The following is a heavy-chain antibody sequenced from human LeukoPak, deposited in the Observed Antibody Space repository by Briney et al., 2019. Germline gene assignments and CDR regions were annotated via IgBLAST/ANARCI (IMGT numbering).Heavy chain of an antibody. V-gene: IGHV3-20*04. CDR2: INWYGGST. D-gene: IGHD6-19*01. CDR1: GFTFDDYG. Sequence: GGSLRLSCAASGFTFDDYGMSWVRQAPGKGLEWVSGINWYGGSTGYADSVKGRFTISRDNSKNTLYLQMNSLRAEDTAVYYCARGIAVAGIGNWGQGTLVTVSS. CDR3: ARGIAVAGIGN. J-gene: IGHJ4*02.